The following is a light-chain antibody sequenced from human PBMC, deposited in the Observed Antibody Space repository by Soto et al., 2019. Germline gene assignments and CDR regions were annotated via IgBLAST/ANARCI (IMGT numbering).Light chain of an antibody. CDR2: DAS. CDR1: QGISSA. Sequence: AIQLTQSPSSLSAFVGDRVTITCRASQGISSALAWYQQKPGKAPKLLIYDASSLESGVPSRFSGSGSGTDFILTIISLQPEDFATYYCQQFNNYITFGGGIKVEIQ. CDR3: QQFNNYIT. V-gene: IGKV1D-13*01. J-gene: IGKJ4*01.